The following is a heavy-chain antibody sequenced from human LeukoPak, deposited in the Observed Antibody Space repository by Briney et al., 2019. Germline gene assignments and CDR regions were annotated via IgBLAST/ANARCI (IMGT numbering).Heavy chain of an antibody. CDR1: GVSISSSSYY. CDR3: ARLQRRVVVNDFDY. CDR2: IYYSGST. V-gene: IGHV4-39*01. D-gene: IGHD3-22*01. J-gene: IGHJ4*02. Sequence: SETLSLTCTVSGVSISSSSYYWGWIRQPPGKGLEWIGTIYYSGSTYYNPSLKSRVTISVDTSKNQFSLKLNSVTAADTAVYYCARLQRRVVVNDFDYWGQGTLVTVSS.